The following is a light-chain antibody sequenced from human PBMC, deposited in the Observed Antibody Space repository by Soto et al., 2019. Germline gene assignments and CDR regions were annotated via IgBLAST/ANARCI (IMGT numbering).Light chain of an antibody. J-gene: IGKJ2*01. CDR1: QSINSW. V-gene: IGKV1-5*03. CDR3: QQYERFPYT. Sequence: DIQMTQSPSTLSASIGDTVIITCRASQSINSWLAWYQQKPGKAPKLLIHKASTLYSGVPSRFSGSESGTEFTLTIRSLQPDDFATFCCQQYERFPYTFGQGTKLEIK. CDR2: KAS.